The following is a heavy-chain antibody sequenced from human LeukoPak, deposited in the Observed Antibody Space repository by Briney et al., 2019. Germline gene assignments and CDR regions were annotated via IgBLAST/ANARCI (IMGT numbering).Heavy chain of an antibody. J-gene: IGHJ4*02. CDR3: ATQKGRTVATE. Sequence: GGSLRLSCAASGFTFSSYAMSWVRQAPGKGLEWLSALSGSGDSTYYADSVKGRFIITRDNSKNTLSLQMNSLRADDTAIYYCATQKGRTVATERGQGTLVTVSS. D-gene: IGHD5-12*01. CDR1: GFTFSSYA. CDR2: LSGSGDST. V-gene: IGHV3-23*01.